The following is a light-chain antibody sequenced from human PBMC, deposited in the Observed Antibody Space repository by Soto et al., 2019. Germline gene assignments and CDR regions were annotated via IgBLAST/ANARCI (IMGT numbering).Light chain of an antibody. CDR3: SSYTTTNSLLL. CDR2: EVS. J-gene: IGLJ2*01. Sequence: QSVLTQPASVSGSPGQTITISCTGTNSDIGTYNFVSWYQQFPGKAPKLMTYEVSNRPSGVSTRFSDSKSGNVASLTISGLQAADEAFYYCSSYTTTNSLLLFGGGTKLTVL. V-gene: IGLV2-14*01. CDR1: NSDIGTYNF.